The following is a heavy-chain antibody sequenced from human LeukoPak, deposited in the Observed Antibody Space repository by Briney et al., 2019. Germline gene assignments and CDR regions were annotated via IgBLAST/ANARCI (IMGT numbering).Heavy chain of an antibody. CDR1: GGSISSGGYY. D-gene: IGHD6-19*01. J-gene: IGHJ3*02. Sequence: SRTLSLTCTVSGGSISSGGYYWSWIRQHPGKGLEWIGYIYYSGSTYYNPSLKSRVTISVDTSKNQFSLKLSSVTAADTAVYYCAISSGWYRGAFDIWGQGTMVTVSS. CDR3: AISSGWYRGAFDI. V-gene: IGHV4-31*03. CDR2: IYYSGST.